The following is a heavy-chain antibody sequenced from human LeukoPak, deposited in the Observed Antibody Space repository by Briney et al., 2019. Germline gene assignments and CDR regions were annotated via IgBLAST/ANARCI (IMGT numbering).Heavy chain of an antibody. CDR2: IRYDGSNK. V-gene: IGHV3-30*02. J-gene: IGHJ4*02. CDR3: AKSRQRVGAAYFDY. Sequence: GGSLRLSCAASGFTFRSYGMHWVRQAPGKGLEWVAFIRYDGSNKYYADSVKGRFTISRDNSKNTLYLQMNSLRAEDTAVYYCAKSRQRVGAAYFDYWGQGTLVTVSS. D-gene: IGHD1-26*01. CDR1: GFTFRSYG.